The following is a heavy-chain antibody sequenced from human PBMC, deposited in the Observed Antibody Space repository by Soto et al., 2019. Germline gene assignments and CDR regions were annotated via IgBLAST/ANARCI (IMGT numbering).Heavy chain of an antibody. V-gene: IGHV4-30-4*01. CDR3: ARYCSGGSCYRTNWFDP. J-gene: IGHJ5*02. D-gene: IGHD2-15*01. CDR2: IYYSGST. CDR1: GGSIRSGDYY. Sequence: SETLSLTCPVSGGSIRSGDYYWSWIRQPPGKGLEWIGYIYYSGSTYYNPSLKSRVTISVDTSKNQFSLKLSSVTAADTAVYYCARYCSGGSCYRTNWFDPWGQGTLVTVPQ.